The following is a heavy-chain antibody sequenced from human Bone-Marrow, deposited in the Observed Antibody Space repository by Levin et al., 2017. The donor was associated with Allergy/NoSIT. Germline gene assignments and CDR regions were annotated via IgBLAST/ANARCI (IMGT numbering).Heavy chain of an antibody. CDR2: IYYSGST. V-gene: IGHV4-59*01. CDR1: GGSISSYY. J-gene: IGHJ2*01. CDR3: ARGDILTGPPIPTFWYFDL. Sequence: PSETLSLTCTVSGGSISSYYWSWIRQPPGKGLEWIGYIYYSGSTNYNPSLKSRVTISVDTSKNQFSLKLSSVTAADTAVYYCARGDILTGPPIPTFWYFDLWGRGTLVTVSS. D-gene: IGHD3-9*01.